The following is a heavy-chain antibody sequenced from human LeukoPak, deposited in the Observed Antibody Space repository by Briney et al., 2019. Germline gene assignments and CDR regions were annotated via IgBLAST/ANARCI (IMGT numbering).Heavy chain of an antibody. CDR3: AKVDRGDYSSSPVPYYNYYMNV. CDR1: GFNFSYYS. D-gene: IGHD6-13*01. Sequence: GGSLGLSCAASGFNFSYYSMNWVRQAPGRGLEWVSCISSSSSLIFYSDSVRGRFTISRDNAKNLLYLHMNSLRVEDTAVYYCAKVDRGDYSSSPVPYYNYYMNVWGKGTTVTVSS. V-gene: IGHV3-21*01. CDR2: ISSSSSLI. J-gene: IGHJ6*03.